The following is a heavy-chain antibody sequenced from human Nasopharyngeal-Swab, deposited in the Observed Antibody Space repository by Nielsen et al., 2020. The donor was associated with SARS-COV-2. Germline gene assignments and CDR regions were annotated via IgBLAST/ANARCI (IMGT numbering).Heavy chain of an antibody. V-gene: IGHV4-59*13. D-gene: IGHD2-15*01. CDR1: GGPISSYS. CDR3: ARDKGWHAFDV. CDR2: IQNSGST. Sequence: SETLSLTCSVPGGPISSYSWSWIPQPPGKGLEWIGYIQNSGSTNYNPSLKSRVTMSVDMSKNQFSLKLTSVTAADTAVYYCARDKGWHAFDVWGQGTLVTVSS. J-gene: IGHJ3*01.